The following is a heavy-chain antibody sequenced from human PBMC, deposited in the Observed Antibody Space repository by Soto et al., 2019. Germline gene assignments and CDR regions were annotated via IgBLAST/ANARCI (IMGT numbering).Heavy chain of an antibody. CDR1: GDSINSDDW. CDR2: ISHRGST. CDR3: ARVSGDVVVVPTTIGYNWFDT. J-gene: IGHJ5*02. V-gene: IGHV4-4*02. D-gene: IGHD2-2*01. Sequence: QLHLQESGPGLVKPSGTLSLTCAVSGDSINSDDWWSWVRQPPGKGLEWIGEISHRGSTNYNPSLKSRVTISVDKFKTQFSLKLRSVTAADTAVYYCARVSGDVVVVPTTIGYNWFDTWGQGTLVTVSS.